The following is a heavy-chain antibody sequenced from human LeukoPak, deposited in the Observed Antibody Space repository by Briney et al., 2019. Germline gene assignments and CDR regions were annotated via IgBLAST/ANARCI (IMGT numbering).Heavy chain of an antibody. Sequence: GGSLRLSCAASGFTFSSYWMSWVRQAPGKGLEWVANIKQDGSGKYYVDSVKGRFTISRDNAKNSLYLQMNSLRAEDTAVYYCARGKQELVADYYYYYYMDVWGKGTTVTVSS. CDR3: ARGKQELVADYYYYYYMDV. CDR1: GFTFSSYW. V-gene: IGHV3-7*01. CDR2: IKQDGSGK. D-gene: IGHD1-7*01. J-gene: IGHJ6*03.